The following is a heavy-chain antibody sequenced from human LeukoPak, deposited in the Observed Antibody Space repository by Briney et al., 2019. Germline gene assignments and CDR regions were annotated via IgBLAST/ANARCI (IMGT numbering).Heavy chain of an antibody. J-gene: IGHJ3*02. CDR2: IHTSGST. D-gene: IGHD5-24*01. CDR1: GGSISSFY. V-gene: IGHV4-4*07. Sequence: SETLSLTCTVSGGSISSFYWNWIRQPAGKGLEWIGRIHTSGSTKYNPSLKSRVTISVDKSNNQFSLKLSSVTAADSAMYYCARALPNTDNYNWAFDIWGQGRMVTVSS. CDR3: ARALPNTDNYNWAFDI.